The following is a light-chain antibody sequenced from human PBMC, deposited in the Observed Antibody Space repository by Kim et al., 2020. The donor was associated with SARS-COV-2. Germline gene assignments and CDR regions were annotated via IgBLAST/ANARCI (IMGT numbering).Light chain of an antibody. Sequence: SVGDRVMITCRASQRISSHLNWYQHKPGKAPKLLIYAASSVQSGVPSRFSGSGSGTDFTLTISTLQPEDFATYYCQQGYSSPQITFGQGTRLEIK. CDR3: QQGYSSPQIT. J-gene: IGKJ5*01. CDR1: QRISSH. V-gene: IGKV1-39*01. CDR2: AAS.